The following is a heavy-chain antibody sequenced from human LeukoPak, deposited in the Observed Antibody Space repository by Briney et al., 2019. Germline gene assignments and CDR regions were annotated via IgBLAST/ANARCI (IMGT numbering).Heavy chain of an antibody. CDR2: IRSKANNYAT. CDR1: GFTFSGSA. D-gene: IGHD2-2*01. Sequence: PGGSLRLSCAASGFTFSGSAMHWVRQASGKGLEWVGRIRSKANNYATAYAASVKGRFTISRDDSKNTAYLQMNSLKTEDTAVYYCTRHLGLDCRSTSCYGSNWFDPWGQGTLVTVSS. CDR3: TRHLGLDCRSTSCYGSNWFDP. V-gene: IGHV3-73*01. J-gene: IGHJ5*02.